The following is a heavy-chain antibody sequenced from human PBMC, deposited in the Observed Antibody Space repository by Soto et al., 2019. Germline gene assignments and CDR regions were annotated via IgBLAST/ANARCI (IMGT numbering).Heavy chain of an antibody. J-gene: IGHJ3*02. D-gene: IGHD1-7*01. CDR1: GGTFSSYA. CDR2: IIPIFGTA. CDR3: ATEGELLDAFDI. Sequence: ASVKVSCKASGGTFSSYAISWVRQAPGQGLEWMGGIIPIFGTANYAQKFQGRVTITADESTSTAYMELSRLRSDDTAVYYCATEGELLDAFDIWGQGTMVTVSS. V-gene: IGHV1-69*13.